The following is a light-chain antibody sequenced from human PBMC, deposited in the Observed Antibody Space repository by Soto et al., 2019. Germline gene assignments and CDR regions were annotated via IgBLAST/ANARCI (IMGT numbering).Light chain of an antibody. V-gene: IGKV1-5*01. CDR3: QQYNSDWT. CDR1: QSISSW. J-gene: IGKJ1*01. CDR2: DAS. Sequence: DIQMTQSPSTLSASVGDRVTITCRASQSISSWLAWYQQKPGKAPKLLICDASSLESGVPSRVSGSGSGTEFTLTISSLQPDDFATYYCQQYNSDWTFGQGTKVEI.